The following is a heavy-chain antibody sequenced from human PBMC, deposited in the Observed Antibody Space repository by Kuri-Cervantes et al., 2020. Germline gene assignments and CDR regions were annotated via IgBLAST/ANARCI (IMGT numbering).Heavy chain of an antibody. J-gene: IGHJ5*02. CDR1: GGSISSSNW. CDR3: ARLVTTSWFDP. D-gene: IGHD4-11*01. V-gene: IGHV4-4*02. Sequence: SETLSLTCAVSGGSISSSNWWSWVRQPPGKGLEWIGEIYHSGSTNYNPSLKSRVTISVDTSKNQFSLKLSSVTAADTAVYYCARLVTTSWFDPWGQGTLVTVSS. CDR2: IYHSGST.